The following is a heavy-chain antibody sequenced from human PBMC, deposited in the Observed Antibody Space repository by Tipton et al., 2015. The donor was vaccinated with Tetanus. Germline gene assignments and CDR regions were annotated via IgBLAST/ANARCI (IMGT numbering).Heavy chain of an antibody. V-gene: IGHV4-39*02. Sequence: TLSLTCSVSGGSLRSGDHYWSWIRQPPGKGLEWLGDVIYDGTSYYNPSLNSRVKISLDTSMNQVSLTLTSVTAADTALYYCARGVPYSTTMGSDWFDPWGQGTLVTVSS. CDR2: VIYDGTS. J-gene: IGHJ5*02. CDR3: ARGVPYSTTMGSDWFDP. CDR1: GGSLRSGDHY. D-gene: IGHD2-2*01.